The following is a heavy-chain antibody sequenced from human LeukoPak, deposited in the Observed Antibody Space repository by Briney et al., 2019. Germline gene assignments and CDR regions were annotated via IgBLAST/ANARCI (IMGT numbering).Heavy chain of an antibody. CDR1: GASISSGSYY. CDR2: MYYSGNT. J-gene: IGHJ4*02. D-gene: IGHD3-3*01. V-gene: IGHV4-61*01. Sequence: SETLSLTCTVSGASISSGSYYWSWIRQPPGMPLEWIGYMYYSGNTNYNPSLKSRVTISVDTSKSQFSLKLRFVTAADTAVYYCARAGYDFWSGYRGPDYFDLWGQGTLVTVSS. CDR3: ARAGYDFWSGYRGPDYFDL.